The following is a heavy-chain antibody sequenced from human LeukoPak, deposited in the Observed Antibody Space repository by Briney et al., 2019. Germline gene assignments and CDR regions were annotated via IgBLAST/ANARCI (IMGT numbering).Heavy chain of an antibody. CDR3: AKDLVTGLVVITTLSH. CDR2: ISGSGGST. V-gene: IGHV3-23*01. CDR1: GFTFSTYA. Sequence: GGSLGLSCAASGFTFSTYAMSWVRQAPGKGLEWVSAISGSGGSTYYADSVKGRFTISRDNSKNTLYLQMNSLRAEDTAVYYCAKDLVTGLVVITTLSHWGQGTLVTVSS. J-gene: IGHJ4*02. D-gene: IGHD3-22*01.